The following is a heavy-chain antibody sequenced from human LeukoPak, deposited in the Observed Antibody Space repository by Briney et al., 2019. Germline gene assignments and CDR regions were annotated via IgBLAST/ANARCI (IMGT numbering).Heavy chain of an antibody. D-gene: IGHD2-2*01. J-gene: IGHJ6*03. CDR2: IIPIFGTA. V-gene: IGHV1-69*06. CDR3: ARSFCSSTSCYGASYYYYYMDV. Sequence: ASVKVSCKASGGTFSSYAISWVRQAPGQGLEWMGRIIPIFGTANYARKFQGRVTITADKSTSTAYMELSSLRSEDTAVYYCARSFCSSTSCYGASYYYYYMDVWGKGTTVTVSS. CDR1: GGTFSSYA.